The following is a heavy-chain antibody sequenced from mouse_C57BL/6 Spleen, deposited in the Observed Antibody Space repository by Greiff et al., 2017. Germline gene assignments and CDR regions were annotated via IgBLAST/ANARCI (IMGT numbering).Heavy chain of an antibody. CDR3: TRSGVIYYGNLAWFAY. D-gene: IGHD2-1*01. CDR1: GYTFTDYE. CDR2: IDPETGGT. J-gene: IGHJ3*01. V-gene: IGHV1-15*01. Sequence: VKLMESGAELVRPGASVTLSCKASGYTFTDYEMHWVKQTPVHGLEWIGAIDPETGGTAYNQKFKGKAILTADKSSSTAYMELRSLSSEDSAVYYCTRSGVIYYGNLAWFAYWGQGTLVTVSA.